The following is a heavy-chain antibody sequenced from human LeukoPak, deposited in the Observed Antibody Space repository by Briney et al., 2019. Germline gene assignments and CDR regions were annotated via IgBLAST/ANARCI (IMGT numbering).Heavy chain of an antibody. D-gene: IGHD4-17*01. V-gene: IGHV4-59*01. J-gene: IGHJ3*02. CDR2: IYYSGST. Sequence: SETLPLTCTVSGGSISSYYWSWIRQPPGKGLEWIGYIYYSGSTNYNPSLKSRVTISVDTSKNQFSLKLSSVTAADTAVYYCARGTPDDYGDYEGAFDIWGQGTMVTVSS. CDR1: GGSISSYY. CDR3: ARGTPDDYGDYEGAFDI.